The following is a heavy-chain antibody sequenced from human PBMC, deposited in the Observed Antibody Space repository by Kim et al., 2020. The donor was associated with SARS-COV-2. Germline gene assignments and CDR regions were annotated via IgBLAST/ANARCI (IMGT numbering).Heavy chain of an antibody. Sequence: YTNYADSVKGRFTISRDNAKNSLYLQMNSLRAEDTAVYYCATSSTSCYEYWGQGTLVTVSS. CDR3: ATSSTSCYEY. V-gene: IGHV3-11*06. CDR2: YT. D-gene: IGHD2-2*01. J-gene: IGHJ4*02.